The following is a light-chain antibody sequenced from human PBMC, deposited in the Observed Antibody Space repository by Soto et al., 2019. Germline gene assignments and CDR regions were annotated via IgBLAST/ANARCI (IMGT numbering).Light chain of an antibody. J-gene: IGLJ1*01. Sequence: QSVLTQPPSVSGAPGQRVTISCTGSSSNIGAGYDVHWYQQLPGTAPKLLISGNSNRPSGVPDRFSGSKSGTSASLAITGLQAEDEADYYCQSYDSSLSGLVFGTGPKLTVL. V-gene: IGLV1-40*01. CDR3: QSYDSSLSGLV. CDR2: GNS. CDR1: SSNIGAGYD.